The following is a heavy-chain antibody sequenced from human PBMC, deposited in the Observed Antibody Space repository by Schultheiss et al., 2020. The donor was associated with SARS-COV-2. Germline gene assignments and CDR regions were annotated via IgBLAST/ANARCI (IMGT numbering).Heavy chain of an antibody. CDR3: ARHTRDIAAAASFDY. J-gene: IGHJ4*02. V-gene: IGHV4-4*07. Sequence: GSLRLSCTVSGGSISSYYWSWIRQPAGKGLEWIGRIFTSGSTNYNPSLKSRVTISVDTSKNQFSLKLSSVTAADTAVYYCARHTRDIAAAASFDYWGQGTLVTVSS. D-gene: IGHD6-13*01. CDR2: IFTSGST. CDR1: GGSISSYY.